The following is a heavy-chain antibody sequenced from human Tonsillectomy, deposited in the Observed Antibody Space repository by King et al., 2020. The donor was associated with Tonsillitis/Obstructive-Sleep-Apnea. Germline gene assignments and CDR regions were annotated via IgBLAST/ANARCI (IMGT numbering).Heavy chain of an antibody. V-gene: IGHV2-5*02. CDR1: GFSLSTSGVG. J-gene: IGHJ4*02. D-gene: IGHD1-14*01. Sequence: TLKESGPTLVKPTQTLTLTFTFSGFSLSTSGVGVGWIRQPPGQALEWLALIYWDDDNRYSSSLKSSLIITKDTSKNQVVLTMTNMDPVDTSTYYCAHSSTTATPFDYWGQGTLVTVSS. CDR2: IYWDDDN. CDR3: AHSSTTATPFDY.